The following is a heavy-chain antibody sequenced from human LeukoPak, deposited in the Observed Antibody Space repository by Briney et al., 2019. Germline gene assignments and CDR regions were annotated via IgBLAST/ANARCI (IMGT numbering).Heavy chain of an antibody. Sequence: SETLSLTCTVSGGSISSSSYYWGWIRQPPGKGLEWIGSIYYSGSTYYNPSLKSRVTISVDTSKNQFSPKLSSVTAADTAVYYCAREHGGYSYGTHDAFDIWGQGTMVTVSS. V-gene: IGHV4-39*07. CDR2: IYYSGST. CDR1: GGSISSSSYY. J-gene: IGHJ3*02. CDR3: AREHGGYSYGTHDAFDI. D-gene: IGHD5-18*01.